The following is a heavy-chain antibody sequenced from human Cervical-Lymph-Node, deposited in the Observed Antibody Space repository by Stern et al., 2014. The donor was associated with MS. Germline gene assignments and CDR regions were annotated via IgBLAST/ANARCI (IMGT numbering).Heavy chain of an antibody. CDR2: ISAYIGNT. V-gene: IGHV1-18*01. CDR3: AGGLLGSENSFDI. D-gene: IGHD2-15*01. CDR1: GYTFTSHG. J-gene: IGHJ3*02. Sequence: QVQLVQSGAGVKKPGASVKVSCKASGYTFTSHGISWVRQAPGQGLEWMGRISAYIGNTNYAQKIQGRVTITTDSSTSTALMELRSMTSDDTAVYYCAGGLLGSENSFDIWGQGTMVTVSS.